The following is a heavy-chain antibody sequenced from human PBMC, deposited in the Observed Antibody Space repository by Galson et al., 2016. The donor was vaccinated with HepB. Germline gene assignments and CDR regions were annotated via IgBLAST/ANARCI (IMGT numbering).Heavy chain of an antibody. J-gene: IGHJ5*02. CDR3: ARGRHCNSTGCYGWFDP. Sequence: SLRLSCAASGFTFEENTMHWVRQAPGRGLEWVSSISSSSNYIYYGDSLKGRFTVSRNNAKSSLYLQMNSLRADDTAVYYCARGRHCNSTGCYGWFDPWGQGTLVTVSS. D-gene: IGHD2-2*01. CDR2: ISSSSNYI. CDR1: GFTFEENT. V-gene: IGHV3-21*01.